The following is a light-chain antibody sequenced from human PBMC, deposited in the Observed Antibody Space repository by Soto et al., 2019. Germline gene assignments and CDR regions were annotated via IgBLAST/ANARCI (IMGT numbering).Light chain of an antibody. Sequence: EIVLTQSPGSLSLSPGERATLSCRASQSVDNTFFAWYQKKPGQAPRLLMYGVSKRATGIPDRFSGSGSGTDSPITISRLEPEYFAEYYCQQYMISVTFGQGTRVEIK. J-gene: IGKJ1*01. CDR2: GVS. V-gene: IGKV3-20*01. CDR3: QQYMISVT. CDR1: QSVDNTF.